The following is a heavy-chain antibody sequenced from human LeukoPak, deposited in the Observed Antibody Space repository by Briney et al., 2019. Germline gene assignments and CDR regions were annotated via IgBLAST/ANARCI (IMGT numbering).Heavy chain of an antibody. D-gene: IGHD3-10*01. Sequence: GGSLRLSCAASGFTFSSYAMSWVRQAPGKGLEWVSAISGSGGSTYYADSVKGRFTISRDNSKNTLYLQLNSLRAEDTAVYYCAKSTWMVRGILDYWGQGTLVTVSS. CDR3: AKSTWMVRGILDY. CDR2: ISGSGGST. V-gene: IGHV3-23*01. CDR1: GFTFSSYA. J-gene: IGHJ4*02.